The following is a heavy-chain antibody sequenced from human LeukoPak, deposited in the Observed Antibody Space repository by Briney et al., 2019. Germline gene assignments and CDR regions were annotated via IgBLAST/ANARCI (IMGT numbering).Heavy chain of an antibody. D-gene: IGHD5-18*01. CDR3: ARTTEGGYTYGYFYYYYMDV. Sequence: SETLSLTCAVSGDSISTSNWWSWVRQPPGKGLEWVGEIYHSGGTNYNPSLKSRVTSSVGKSKNQFSLNLNSVTAADTAVYYCARTTEGGYTYGYFYYYYMDVWGKGTTVTISS. CDR2: IYHSGGT. J-gene: IGHJ6*03. CDR1: GDSISTSNW. V-gene: IGHV4-4*02.